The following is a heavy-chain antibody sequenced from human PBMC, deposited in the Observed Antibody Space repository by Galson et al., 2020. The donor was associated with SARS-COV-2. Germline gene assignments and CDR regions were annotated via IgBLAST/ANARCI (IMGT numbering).Heavy chain of an antibody. CDR2: IYYSGST. CDR1: GGSISTSSYY. Sequence: SETLSLTCTVSGGSISTSSYYWGWIRQPPGQGLEWIGSIYYSGSTYYNPSLKSRVTISVDTSKNQFSLKLSSVTAADTAVYYCARLLDCSGGSCPHDWFDPWGQGTLVIVSS. J-gene: IGHJ5*02. D-gene: IGHD2-15*01. V-gene: IGHV4-39*01. CDR3: ARLLDCSGGSCPHDWFDP.